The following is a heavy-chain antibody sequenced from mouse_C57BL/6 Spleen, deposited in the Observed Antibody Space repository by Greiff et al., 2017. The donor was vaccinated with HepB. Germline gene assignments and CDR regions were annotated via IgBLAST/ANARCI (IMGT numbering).Heavy chain of an antibody. D-gene: IGHD2-1*01. CDR1: GYTFTSYW. J-gene: IGHJ1*03. Sequence: QLQQPGAELVRPGSSVKLSCKASGYTFTSYWMDWVKQRPGQGLEWIGNIYPSDSETHYNQKFKDKATLTVDKSSSTAYMQLSSLTSEDSAVYYCAREGYGNSYWYFDVWGTWTTVTVSS. CDR3: AREGYGNSYWYFDV. CDR2: IYPSDSET. V-gene: IGHV1-61*01.